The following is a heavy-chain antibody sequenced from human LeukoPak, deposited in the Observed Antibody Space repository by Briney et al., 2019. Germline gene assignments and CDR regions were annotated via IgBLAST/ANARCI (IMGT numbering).Heavy chain of an antibody. CDR1: GYTFTGYY. CDR3: ARRFLYCSGGSCYSERPFDY. D-gene: IGHD2-15*01. J-gene: IGHJ4*02. CDR2: IIPTFGTA. V-gene: IGHV1-69*13. Sequence: SVKVSCKASGYTFTGYYMHWVRQAPGQGLEWMGGIIPTFGTANYAQKFQGRVTITADESTSTAYMELSSLRSEDTAVYYCARRFLYCSGGSCYSERPFDYWGQGTLVTVSS.